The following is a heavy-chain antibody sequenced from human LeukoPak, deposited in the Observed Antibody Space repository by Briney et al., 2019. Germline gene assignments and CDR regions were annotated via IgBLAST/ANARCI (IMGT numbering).Heavy chain of an antibody. Sequence: RASVKVSCKASGYTFTSYAMNWVRQAPGQGLEWMGWINTNTGNPTYAQGFTGRFVFSLDTSVSTAYLQISSLKAEDTAVYYCASVRRYYYGSGRQVGAFDIWGQGTMVTDSS. CDR3: ASVRRYYYGSGRQVGAFDI. V-gene: IGHV7-4-1*02. CDR1: GYTFTSYA. CDR2: INTNTGNP. J-gene: IGHJ3*02. D-gene: IGHD3-10*01.